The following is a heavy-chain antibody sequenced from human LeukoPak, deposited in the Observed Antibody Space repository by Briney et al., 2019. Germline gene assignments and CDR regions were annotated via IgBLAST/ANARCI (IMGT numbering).Heavy chain of an antibody. D-gene: IGHD3-10*01. J-gene: IGHJ4*02. Sequence: SETLSLTCTVSGGSISSYYWSWIRQPAGKGLEWIGRIYASGSTNYNPSLKSPVTMSVDTSKNQFSLKLSSVTAADTAVYYCGGGFQEGFDYWGQGTLVTVST. CDR3: GGGFQEGFDY. CDR1: GGSISSYY. CDR2: IYASGST. V-gene: IGHV4-4*07.